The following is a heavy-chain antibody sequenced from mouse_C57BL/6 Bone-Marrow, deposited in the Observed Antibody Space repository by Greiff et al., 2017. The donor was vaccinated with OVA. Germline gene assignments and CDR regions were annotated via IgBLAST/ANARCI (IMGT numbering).Heavy chain of an antibody. CDR3: ARSYYSNLDY. CDR1: GYTFTSYW. CDR2: IDPSDSYT. D-gene: IGHD2-5*01. V-gene: IGHV1-69*01. J-gene: IGHJ2*01. Sequence: QVQLQQPGAELVMPGASVKLSCKASGYTFTSYWMNWVKQRPGQGLEWIGEIDPSDSYTNYNQKFKGKSTLTVDKSSSTAYMQLSNLTSEDSAVYYCARSYYSNLDYWGQGTTLTVSS.